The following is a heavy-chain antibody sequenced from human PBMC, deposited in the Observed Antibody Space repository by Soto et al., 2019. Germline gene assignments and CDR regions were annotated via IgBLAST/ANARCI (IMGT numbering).Heavy chain of an antibody. Sequence: QVQLVQSGAEIKKPGASVKVSCKASGYTFTSYDINWVRQAPGQGFEWMGWMSSNSGDTGYAQKCQGRVTMTRNTSIRTAYMELSSLRSEDTAIYYCARGPPNWGFDYWGQGTLVTVSS. CDR2: MSSNSGDT. CDR3: ARGPPNWGFDY. CDR1: GYTFTSYD. D-gene: IGHD7-27*01. J-gene: IGHJ4*02. V-gene: IGHV1-8*01.